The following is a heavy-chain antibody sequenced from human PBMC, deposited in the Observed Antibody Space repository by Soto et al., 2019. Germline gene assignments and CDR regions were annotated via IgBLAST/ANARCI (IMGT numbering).Heavy chain of an antibody. CDR2: INAGNGNT. Sequence: ASVKVSCKASGYTFTSYAMHRVRQAPGQRLEWLGWINAGNGNTKYSQKFQGRVTITRDTSASTAYMELSSLRSEDTAVYYCARVDEGCSSTSCYNDYYYGMDVWGQGTTVTVSS. V-gene: IGHV1-3*01. CDR3: ARVDEGCSSTSCYNDYYYGMDV. CDR1: GYTFTSYA. J-gene: IGHJ6*02. D-gene: IGHD2-2*02.